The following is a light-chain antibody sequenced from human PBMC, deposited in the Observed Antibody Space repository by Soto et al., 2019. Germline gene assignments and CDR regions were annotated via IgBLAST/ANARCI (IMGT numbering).Light chain of an antibody. Sequence: EIVMTQSPATLSVSPGERATLSCRASQSVSSNLAWYQQKPGQAPRLLIHGASTRATGIPARFSGSGSGTELTLTINSLQSEDFAVYYCQQYNDWPWTFSQGTKVEIK. CDR3: QQYNDWPWT. V-gene: IGKV3-15*01. J-gene: IGKJ1*01. CDR2: GAS. CDR1: QSVSSN.